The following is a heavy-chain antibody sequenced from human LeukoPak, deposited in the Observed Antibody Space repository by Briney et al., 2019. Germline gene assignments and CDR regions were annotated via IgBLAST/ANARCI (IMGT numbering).Heavy chain of an antibody. V-gene: IGHV4-39*01. CDR3: ARRSLLPGTVDY. CDR2: FYYSGTT. CDR1: GGSISSSSYH. J-gene: IGHJ4*02. Sequence: SETLSLTCTVSGGSISSSSYHWGWIRQPPGKGLEWIGSFYYSGTTYYNPSLKSRVTISVDTSKNQFSLKLNSVTAADTAVYFCARRSLLPGTVDYWGQGTLVTVSS. D-gene: IGHD1-1*01.